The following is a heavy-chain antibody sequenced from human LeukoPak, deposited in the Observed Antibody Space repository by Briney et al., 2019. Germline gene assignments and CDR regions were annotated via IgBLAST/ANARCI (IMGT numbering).Heavy chain of an antibody. CDR3: ARPRWLQFGPHDS. D-gene: IGHD5-24*01. J-gene: IGHJ5*02. Sequence: GGSLRLSCEASGFTLSTFWMSWVRQAPGKGLEWVANIKQDGSEKHYVDSVKGRFTISRDNAKNSLYLQMNSLRAEDTAVYYCARPRWLQFGPHDSWGQGSLVAVSS. CDR2: IKQDGSEK. V-gene: IGHV3-7*01. CDR1: GFTLSTFW.